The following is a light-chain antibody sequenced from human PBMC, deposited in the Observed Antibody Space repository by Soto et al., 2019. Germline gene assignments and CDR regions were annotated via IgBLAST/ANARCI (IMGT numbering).Light chain of an antibody. CDR2: DAS. J-gene: IGKJ3*01. V-gene: IGKV3-11*01. CDR1: QSVSSY. Sequence: EIVLTQSPATLSLSPGERATLSCRASQSVSSYLAWYQQKPGQAPRLLIYDASNRATGIPARFSGSGSGTDFTLTISSLEPEDFATYYCQQYYSYPRTFGPGTKVDI. CDR3: QQYYSYPRT.